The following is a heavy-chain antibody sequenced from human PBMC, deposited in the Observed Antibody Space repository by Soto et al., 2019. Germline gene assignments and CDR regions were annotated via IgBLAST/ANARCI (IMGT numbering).Heavy chain of an antibody. D-gene: IGHD6-19*01. J-gene: IGHJ4*02. V-gene: IGHV3-11*01. CDR2: INTLSTAI. CDR1: GFTFNDYY. Sequence: GGSLRLSCEGSGFTFNDYYITWRRQAPGKGLEWVAYINTLSTAIYYADSVKGRFTISRDNAKNSLYLQMNGLRAEDTATYYCARRLQWQLRPLDSWGRGTLVTVSS. CDR3: ARRLQWQLRPLDS.